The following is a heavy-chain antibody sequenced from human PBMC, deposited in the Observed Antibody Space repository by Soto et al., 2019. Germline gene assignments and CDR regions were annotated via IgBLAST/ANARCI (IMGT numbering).Heavy chain of an antibody. Sequence: QITLKESGPTLVEPTQTLTLTCTYSAFSLRTTGVGVGWIPQPPGKALEWLGIIYWNDDKRYSPSLKNRFTLTSDISKRQVVLTMTNMDPVDAATYYCAHTWGLPFDYWGQGTLVIVSS. CDR3: AHTWGLPFDY. V-gene: IGHV2-5*01. CDR2: IYWNDDK. D-gene: IGHD3-16*01. CDR1: AFSLRTTGVG. J-gene: IGHJ4*02.